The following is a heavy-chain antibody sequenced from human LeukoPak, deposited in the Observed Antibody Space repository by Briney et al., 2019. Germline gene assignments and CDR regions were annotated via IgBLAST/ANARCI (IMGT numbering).Heavy chain of an antibody. V-gene: IGHV1-2*02. J-gene: IGHJ4*02. CDR2: INPNSGGT. D-gene: IGHD3-10*01. CDR1: EYTFTGYY. CDR3: ARGQLLYYYGSGSYFFH. Sequence: ASVKVSCKASEYTFTGYYMHWVRQAPGQGLEWMGWINPNSGGTNYAQKFQGRVTMTRDTSISTAYMELSRLRSDDTAVYYCARGQLLYYYGSGSYFFHWGQGTLVTVSS.